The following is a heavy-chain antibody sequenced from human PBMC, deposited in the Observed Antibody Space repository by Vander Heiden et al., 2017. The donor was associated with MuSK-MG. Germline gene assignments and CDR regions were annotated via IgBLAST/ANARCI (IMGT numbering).Heavy chain of an antibody. CDR2: ISGSGGST. Sequence: EVQLLESGGGLVQPGGSLRLSCAASGFTFSSYAMSWVRRAPGKGLGWVSAISGSGGSTYYADSVKGRFTISRDNSKNTRDLKMNSMRAEETAVYYCANPALTGTTEYWYFDLWGLGTMVTVYS. CDR1: GFTFSSYA. CDR3: ANPALTGTTEYWYFDL. J-gene: IGHJ2*01. V-gene: IGHV3-23*01. D-gene: IGHD4-4*01.